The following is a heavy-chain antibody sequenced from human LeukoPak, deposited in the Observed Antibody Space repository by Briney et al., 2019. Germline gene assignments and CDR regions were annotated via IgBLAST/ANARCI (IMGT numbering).Heavy chain of an antibody. J-gene: IGHJ3*02. Sequence: SETLSLTCAVYGGSFSGYYWSWIRQPPGKGLEWIGEINHSGSTNYNPSLKSRVTISVDTSKNQFSLKLSSVTAADTAVYYCARDPLISSGYYSITKPFVFDIRGQGTMVTVSS. D-gene: IGHD3-22*01. CDR3: ARDPLISSGYYSITKPFVFDI. CDR2: INHSGST. V-gene: IGHV4-34*01. CDR1: GGSFSGYY.